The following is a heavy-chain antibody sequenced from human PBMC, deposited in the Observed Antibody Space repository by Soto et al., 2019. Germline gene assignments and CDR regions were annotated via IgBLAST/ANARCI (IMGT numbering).Heavy chain of an antibody. V-gene: IGHV4-59*01. CDR1: GASIVGT. CDR2: IYYSGST. CDR3: ARNYYDSSGFDY. J-gene: IGHJ4*02. Sequence: PEPLPLTSMVSGASIVGTYGTGTRQPPGKGLEWIGYIYYSGSTNSNPSLKSRVTISVDTSENQFSLKLSSVTAADTAVYYCARNYYDSSGFDYWGQGTLVTVSS. D-gene: IGHD3-22*01.